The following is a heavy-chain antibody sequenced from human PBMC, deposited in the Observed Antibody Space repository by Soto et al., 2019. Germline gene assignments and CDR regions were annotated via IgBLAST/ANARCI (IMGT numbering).Heavy chain of an antibody. CDR3: ARVRTAVWSGYFPFDY. V-gene: IGHV3-21*01. Sequence: PGGSLRLSCAASGFTFSSYSMNWVRQAPGKGLEWVSSISSSSSYIYYADSVKGRFTISRGNAKNSLYLQMNSLRAEDTAVYYCARVRTAVWSGYFPFDYWGQGTLVTVSS. J-gene: IGHJ4*02. CDR1: GFTFSSYS. D-gene: IGHD3-3*01. CDR2: ISSSSSYI.